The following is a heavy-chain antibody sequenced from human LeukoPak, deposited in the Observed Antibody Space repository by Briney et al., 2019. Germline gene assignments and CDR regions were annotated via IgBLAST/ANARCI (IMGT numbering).Heavy chain of an antibody. Sequence: ASVKVSCKASGYTFTGYYTHWVRQAPGKGLEWMGRNNPNSGGTNYAQKFQGRVTMTRDTSISTAYMELSRLRSDDTAVYYCARDQNPLHYDILTGYYSEGGIYDYWGQGTLVTVSP. CDR2: NNPNSGGT. J-gene: IGHJ4*02. CDR1: GYTFTGYY. CDR3: ARDQNPLHYDILTGYYSEGGIYDY. V-gene: IGHV1-2*06. D-gene: IGHD3-9*01.